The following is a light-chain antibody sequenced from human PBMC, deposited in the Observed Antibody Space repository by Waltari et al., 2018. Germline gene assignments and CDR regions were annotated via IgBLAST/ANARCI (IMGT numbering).Light chain of an antibody. CDR3: QQNSNVPPT. J-gene: IGKJ1*01. CDR1: QSIGTY. Sequence: DIEMTQSPSSLSASVGDRVIITCRASQSIGTYINWYQQKPGTAPKLLIYDASILQTGVPSKVSGSGSGTVFTLTISSLQPEDFATYYCQQNSNVPPTFGLGTKVEIK. V-gene: IGKV1-39*01. CDR2: DAS.